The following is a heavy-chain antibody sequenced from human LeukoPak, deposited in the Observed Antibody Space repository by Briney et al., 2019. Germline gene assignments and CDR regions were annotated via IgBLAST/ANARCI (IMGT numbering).Heavy chain of an antibody. V-gene: IGHV3-66*01. Sequence: GGSLRLSCAASGFTFSSYAMSWVRQAPGKGLEWVSVIYSNGKAYYTDSVKGRFTLSRDISQNTLFLQMNNLRAEDTAVYYCARDRADGYNYGDSFDYWGQGTLVTVSS. CDR3: ARDRADGYNYGDSFDY. CDR1: GFTFSSYA. D-gene: IGHD5-18*01. CDR2: IYSNGKA. J-gene: IGHJ4*02.